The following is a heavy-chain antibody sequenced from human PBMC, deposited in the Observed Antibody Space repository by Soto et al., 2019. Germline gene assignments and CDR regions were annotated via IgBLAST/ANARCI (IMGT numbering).Heavy chain of an antibody. CDR1: GYTFTSYG. J-gene: IGHJ4*02. V-gene: IGHV1-18*04. D-gene: IGHD6-6*01. Sequence: QVQLVQSGAEVKKPGASVKVSCKASGYTFTSYGISWVRQAPGQGLEWTAWISAYNGNTNYAQKLQGRVTMTTDTSTSTVYMELRSLRSDDTAVYYCARDRRGSSRSGFDYWGQGTLVTVSS. CDR3: ARDRRGSSRSGFDY. CDR2: ISAYNGNT.